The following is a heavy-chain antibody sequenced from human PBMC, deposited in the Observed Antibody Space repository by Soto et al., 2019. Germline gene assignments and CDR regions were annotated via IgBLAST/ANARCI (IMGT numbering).Heavy chain of an antibody. Sequence: GASVKVSCKASGYTFTGYYMHWVRQAPGQGLEWMGWISANSGGTNYAQKFQGWVTMTRDTSISTAYMELSRLSSDDTAVYYCATSRDATSGGLDYWGQGTLVTVSS. CDR2: ISANSGGT. V-gene: IGHV1-2*04. CDR1: GYTFTGYY. J-gene: IGHJ4*02. D-gene: IGHD2-15*01. CDR3: ATSRDATSGGLDY.